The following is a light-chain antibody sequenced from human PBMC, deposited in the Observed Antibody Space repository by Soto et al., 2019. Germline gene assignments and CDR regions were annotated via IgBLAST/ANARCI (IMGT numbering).Light chain of an antibody. V-gene: IGKV3-15*01. CDR1: QSVSSN. CDR3: QQYNNWPPWT. Sequence: EIVMTQSPATLSVSPGERATLSCRASQSVSSNLAWYQQKPGQAPRLLIYGASTSTSGIPARFSGSGSGTEFTLTISSLKSEHFAVYYGQQYNNWPPWTFGQGTKVVIK. CDR2: GAS. J-gene: IGKJ1*01.